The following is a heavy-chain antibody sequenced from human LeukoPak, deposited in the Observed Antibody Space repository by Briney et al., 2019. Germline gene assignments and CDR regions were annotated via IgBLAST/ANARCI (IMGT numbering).Heavy chain of an antibody. CDR2: INPSDGST. CDR1: GYTFTNYY. V-gene: IGHV1-46*01. CDR3: ARGATNYYYYYMDV. J-gene: IGHJ6*03. D-gene: IGHD1-26*01. Sequence: ASVKVSCKASGYTFTNYYMHWVRQAPGQGLEWMGIINPSDGSTNYAQKSQGRVTMTRDTSTSTVYMELSSLRSEDTAVYFCARGATNYYYYYMDVWGKGTTVTVSS.